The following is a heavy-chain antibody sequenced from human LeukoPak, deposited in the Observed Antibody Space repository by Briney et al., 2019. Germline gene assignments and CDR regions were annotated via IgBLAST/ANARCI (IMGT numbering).Heavy chain of an antibody. CDR3: ARDRGLSSSWFNYYYYYGMDV. D-gene: IGHD6-13*01. CDR1: GYTFTGYY. J-gene: IGHJ6*02. Sequence: ASVTVSCTASGYTFTGYYMHWVRQAPGQGLEWMGRINPYSGGTNYAQKFQGRVTMTRDTSTSTVYMELSSLRSEDTAVYYCARDRGLSSSWFNYYYYYGMDVWGQGTTVTVSS. CDR2: INPYSGGT. V-gene: IGHV1-2*06.